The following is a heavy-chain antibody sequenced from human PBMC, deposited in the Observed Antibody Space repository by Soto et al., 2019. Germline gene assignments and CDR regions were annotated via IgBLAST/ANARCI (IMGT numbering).Heavy chain of an antibody. CDR1: GGSISSYY. CDR2: IYYSGST. Sequence: SETLSLTCTVSGGSISSYYWSWIRQPPGKGLEWIGYIYYSGSTNYNPSLKSRVTISVDTSKNQFSLKLSSVTAADTAVYYCAKVGRRFLEWQIYYYYYGMDVWGQGTTVTVSS. D-gene: IGHD3-3*01. J-gene: IGHJ6*02. V-gene: IGHV4-59*01. CDR3: AKVGRRFLEWQIYYYYYGMDV.